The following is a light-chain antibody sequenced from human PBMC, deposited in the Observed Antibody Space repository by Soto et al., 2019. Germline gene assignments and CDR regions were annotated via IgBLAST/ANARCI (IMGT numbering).Light chain of an antibody. CDR2: DAS. CDR1: QTVNANF. Sequence: EIVLTHSPGTLSLSPGERATLYCRSSQTVNANFLACYHQKPCQAPRLLIYDASNRATGIPARFSGSGSGTDFTLTISSLEPEDFAVDYCQQRSNWPLPFGQGTRLE. J-gene: IGKJ5*01. V-gene: IGKV3-11*01. CDR3: QQRSNWPLP.